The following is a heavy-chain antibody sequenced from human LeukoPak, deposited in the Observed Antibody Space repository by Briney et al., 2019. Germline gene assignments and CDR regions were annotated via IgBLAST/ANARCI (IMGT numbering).Heavy chain of an antibody. CDR3: ARCITIFGVVIKGYYYMDV. J-gene: IGHJ6*03. D-gene: IGHD3-3*01. Sequence: SGGSLRLSCAASGFTFSSYWMSWVRQAPGKGLEWVANIKQDGSEKYYVDSVKGRFTISRDNAKNSLYLQMNSLRAEDTAVYYCARCITIFGVVIKGYYYMDVWGKGTTVTVSS. CDR1: GFTFSSYW. V-gene: IGHV3-7*01. CDR2: IKQDGSEK.